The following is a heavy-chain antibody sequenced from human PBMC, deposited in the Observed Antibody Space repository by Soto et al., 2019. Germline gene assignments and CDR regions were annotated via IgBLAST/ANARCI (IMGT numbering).Heavy chain of an antibody. J-gene: IGHJ4*02. CDR3: AKGRMPMALYDY. Sequence: GGSLRLSCVTSGFTFSRYWMSWVRQAPGKGLEWVSAISGSGGSTYYADSVKGRFTISRDNSKNTLYLQMNSLRAEDTAVYYCAKGRMPMALYDYWGQGTLVTVSS. D-gene: IGHD3-10*01. CDR2: ISGSGGST. V-gene: IGHV3-23*01. CDR1: GFTFSRYW.